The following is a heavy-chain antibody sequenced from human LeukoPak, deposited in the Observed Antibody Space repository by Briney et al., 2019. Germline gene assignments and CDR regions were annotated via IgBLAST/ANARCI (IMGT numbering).Heavy chain of an antibody. J-gene: IGHJ3*02. V-gene: IGHV4-59*01. CDR2: IYYSGNT. Sequence: SETLSLTCTVSGGSISSYYWSWIRQPPGKGLEWIGYIYYSGNTNYNPSLKSRVTISVDTSKNQFSLRLSSVTAPDTAVYYCARSYCGGGSCGAFDIWGQGTMVTVSS. CDR3: ARSYCGGGSCGAFDI. D-gene: IGHD2-15*01. CDR1: GGSISSYY.